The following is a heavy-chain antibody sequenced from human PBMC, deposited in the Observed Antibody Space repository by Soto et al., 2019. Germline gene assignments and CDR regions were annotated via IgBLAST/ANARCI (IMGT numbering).Heavy chain of an antibody. J-gene: IGHJ5*02. V-gene: IGHV3-73*01. D-gene: IGHD2-21*02. CDR3: TRPFIRAAEYCGVDANSAGFDP. CDR1: GFTFSGSA. Sequence: PGGSLRRSCAASGFTFSGSAMHWVRQASGKGLEWVGRIRSKANSYATAYAASVKGRFTISRDDSKNTAYLHMNSLKTEDTAVCFCTRPFIRAAEYCGVDANSAGFDPGGQGTLVTVSS. CDR2: IRSKANSYAT.